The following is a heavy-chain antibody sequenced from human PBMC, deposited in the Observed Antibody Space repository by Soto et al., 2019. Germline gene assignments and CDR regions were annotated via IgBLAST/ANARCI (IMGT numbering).Heavy chain of an antibody. Sequence: ASVKVSCKASGYTFTSYYMHWVRQAPGQGLEWMGIINPSGGSTSYAQKFQGRVTMTRDTSTSTVYMELSSLRSEDTAVYYCATLATYDILTGYHLAPFDYWGQGTLVTVSS. CDR1: GYTFTSYY. J-gene: IGHJ4*02. V-gene: IGHV1-46*01. CDR3: ATLATYDILTGYHLAPFDY. CDR2: INPSGGST. D-gene: IGHD3-9*01.